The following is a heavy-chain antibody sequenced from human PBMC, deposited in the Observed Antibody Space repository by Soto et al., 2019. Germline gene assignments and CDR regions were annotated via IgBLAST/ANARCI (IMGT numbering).Heavy chain of an antibody. CDR2: ISYDGSNK. D-gene: IGHD2-8*01. Sequence: GGSLRLSCAASGFTFSSYGMHWVRQAPGKGLEWVAVISYDGSNKYYADSVKGRFTISRDNSKNTLYQQMNTTTAEDTAAYYWALDGYAIPQNRPIWFNPLGQGTLVTVS. V-gene: IGHV3-30*03. J-gene: IGHJ5*02. CDR1: GFTFSSYG. CDR3: ALDGYAIPQNRPIWFNP.